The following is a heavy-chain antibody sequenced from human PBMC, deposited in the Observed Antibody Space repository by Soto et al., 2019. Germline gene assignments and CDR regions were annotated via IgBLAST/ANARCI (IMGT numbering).Heavy chain of an antibody. CDR3: ARSTIRYNWFDP. D-gene: IGHD3-3*01. Sequence: ASVKVSCKASGYTFTTYGIHWVRQAPGQRLEWMGRINAGNGNTKYSQKFQGRVTITRDTSATAAYMKRSSLRSEDTAVYYCARSTIRYNWFDPWGQGTLVTVSS. J-gene: IGHJ5*02. CDR2: INAGNGNT. V-gene: IGHV1-3*01. CDR1: GYTFTTYG.